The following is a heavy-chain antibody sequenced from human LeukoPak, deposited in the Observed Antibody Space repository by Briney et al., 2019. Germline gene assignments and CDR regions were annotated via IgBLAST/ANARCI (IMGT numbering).Heavy chain of an antibody. V-gene: IGHV3-23*01. J-gene: IGHJ4*02. CDR3: AKEGYSGYALFDY. CDR2: ISGSGGST. D-gene: IGHD5-12*01. CDR1: GFTVSSNY. Sequence: GGSLRLSCAASGFTVSSNYMSWVRQAPGKGLEWVSAISGSGGSTYYADSVKGRFTISRDNSKNTLYLQMNSLRAEDTAVYYCAKEGYSGYALFDYWGQGTLVTVSS.